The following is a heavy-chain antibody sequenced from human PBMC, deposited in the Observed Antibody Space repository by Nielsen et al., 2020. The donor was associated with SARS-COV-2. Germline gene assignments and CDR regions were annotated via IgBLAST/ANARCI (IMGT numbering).Heavy chain of an antibody. D-gene: IGHD3-10*01. CDR3: ARDRFGEFGTEGYYYYGMDV. V-gene: IGHV4-59*01. CDR2: IYYSGST. Sequence: RQAPGKGLEWIGYIYYSGSTNYNPSLKSRVTISVDTSKNQFSLKLSSVTAADTAVYYCARDRFGEFGTEGYYYYGMDVWGQGTMVTVSS. J-gene: IGHJ6*02.